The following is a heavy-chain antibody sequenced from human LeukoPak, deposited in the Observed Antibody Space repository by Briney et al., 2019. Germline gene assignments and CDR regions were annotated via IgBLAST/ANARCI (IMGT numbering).Heavy chain of an antibody. D-gene: IGHD3-3*01. CDR2: MSPNSGNT. J-gene: IGHJ6*02. Sequence: GASVKVSCKASGYTFTSYGINWVRQATGQGLEWMGWMSPNSGNTGYAQKFQGRVTMTRNTSISTAYMELSSLRSEDTAVYYCARGPATIFGVVINYYYYYGMDVWGQGTTVTVSS. V-gene: IGHV1-8*01. CDR1: GYTFTSYG. CDR3: ARGPATIFGVVINYYYYYGMDV.